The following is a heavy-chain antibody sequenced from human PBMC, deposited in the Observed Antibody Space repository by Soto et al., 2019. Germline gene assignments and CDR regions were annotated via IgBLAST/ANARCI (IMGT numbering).Heavy chain of an antibody. V-gene: IGHV3-7*01. J-gene: IGHJ4*02. CDR2: IKEDGSEI. CDR1: GFNVMSYW. Sequence: GESLKISCAVSGFNVMSYWMSWVRQAPGKGLEWVASIKEDGSEIYYLHSVRGRFSISRDSAGNALHLTMNYLSAEDTGVYFRARDIGFDYVNWGQGTLVTVSS. CDR3: ARDIGFDYVN. D-gene: IGHD3-16*01.